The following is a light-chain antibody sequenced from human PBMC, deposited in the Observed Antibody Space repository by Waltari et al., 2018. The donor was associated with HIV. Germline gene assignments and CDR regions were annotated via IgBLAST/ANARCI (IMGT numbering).Light chain of an antibody. CDR3: SSYASNSTPYV. Sequence: QSALTQPASVSGSPGQSITISCTGTSSDVGGYNYVSWYQQHPGKAPKLMIYEVSNLLSGVSKRCSGAKSGNTSSLTISGLQAEDEAYYYCSSYASNSTPYVFRTGTKVTVL. V-gene: IGLV2-14*01. CDR1: SSDVGGYNY. CDR2: EVS. J-gene: IGLJ1*01.